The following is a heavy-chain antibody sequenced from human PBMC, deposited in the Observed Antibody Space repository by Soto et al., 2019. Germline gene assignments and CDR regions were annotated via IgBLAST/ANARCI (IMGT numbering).Heavy chain of an antibody. Sequence: GKGLEWVAVISFYGSNKYYADSVKGRFTLSNDNSKHTLYLQMNSLRGEDTAVYYCARLPGALVVVFFQAEHGIRDTVPVSAFLPNRSSDL. CDR2: ISFYGSNK. J-gene: IGHJ2*01. CDR3: ARLPGALVVVFFQAEHGIRDTVPVSAFLPNRSSDL. V-gene: IGHV3-30*03. D-gene: IGHD2-15*01.